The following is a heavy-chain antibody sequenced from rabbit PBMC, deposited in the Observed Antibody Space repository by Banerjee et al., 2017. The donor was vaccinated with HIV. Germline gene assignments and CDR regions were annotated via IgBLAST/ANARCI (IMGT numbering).Heavy chain of an antibody. V-gene: IGHV1S29*01. D-gene: IGHD2-1*01. Sequence: QEQLKESGGGLVQPGGSLKLSCKASEFDFSIYAITWVRQAPGKGLEYIGYITYGGSAYYASWVNGRFTISRENTQNTLYLQLNSLTAADTATYFCARGYDDFGFNLWGQGTLVTVS. CDR3: ARGYDDFGFNL. J-gene: IGHJ4*01. CDR2: ITYGGSA. CDR1: EFDFSIYA.